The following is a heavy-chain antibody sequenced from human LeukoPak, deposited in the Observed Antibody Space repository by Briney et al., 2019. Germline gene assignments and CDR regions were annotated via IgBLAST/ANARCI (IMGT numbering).Heavy chain of an antibody. CDR2: IRYGGSNK. V-gene: IGHV3-30*02. J-gene: IGHJ4*02. CDR1: GFTFSSYG. D-gene: IGHD2-2*01. CDR3: AKEEDLDIVVVPAAMPFIDY. Sequence: PGGSLRLSCAASGFTFSSYGMHWVRQAPGKGLEWVAFIRYGGSNKYYADSVKGRFTISRDNSKNTLYLQMNSLRAEDTAVYYCAKEEDLDIVVVPAAMPFIDYWGQGTLVTVSS.